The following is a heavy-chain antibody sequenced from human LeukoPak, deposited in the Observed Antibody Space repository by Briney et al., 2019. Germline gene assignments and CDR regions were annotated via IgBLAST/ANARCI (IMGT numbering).Heavy chain of an antibody. J-gene: IGHJ4*02. CDR2: IRSKPYGGTT. CDR1: GFPFDDYA. CDR3: TRGKGDQGWY. V-gene: IGHV3-49*03. Sequence: GGSLRLSCTTSGFPFDDYAVSWFRQAPGKGLEWVGFIRSKPYGGTTEYAASVKGRFTISRDDSKSIAYLQMNSLKTEDTAVYYCTRGKGDQGWYWGQGTLVTVSS. D-gene: IGHD2-15*01.